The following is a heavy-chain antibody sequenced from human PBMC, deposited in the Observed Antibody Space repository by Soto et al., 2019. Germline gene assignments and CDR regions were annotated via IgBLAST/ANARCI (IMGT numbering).Heavy chain of an antibody. J-gene: IGHJ3*02. D-gene: IGHD6-13*01. CDR1: GGTFSSYA. CDR3: ARQQTTDRDAFDI. Sequence: SVKVSCKASGGTFSSYAISWVRQAPGQGLEWMGGIIPIFGTANYAQKFQGRVTITADESTSTAYMELSSLRSEDTAVDYCARQQTTDRDAFDIWGQGTMVTVSS. CDR2: IIPIFGTA. V-gene: IGHV1-69*13.